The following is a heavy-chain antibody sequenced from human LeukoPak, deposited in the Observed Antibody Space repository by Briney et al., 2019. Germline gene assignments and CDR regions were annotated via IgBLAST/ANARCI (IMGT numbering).Heavy chain of an antibody. CDR3: ARGSIAAAGSPFFDY. V-gene: IGHV4-30-2*01. CDR1: GGSISSGGYS. J-gene: IGHJ4*02. Sequence: SETLSLTCAVSGGSISSGGYSWSWIRQPPGKGLEWIGYIYHSGSTYYNPSLKSRVTISVDRSKNQFSLKLSSVTAADTAVYYCARGSIAAAGSPFFDYWGQGTLVTVSS. CDR2: IYHSGST. D-gene: IGHD6-13*01.